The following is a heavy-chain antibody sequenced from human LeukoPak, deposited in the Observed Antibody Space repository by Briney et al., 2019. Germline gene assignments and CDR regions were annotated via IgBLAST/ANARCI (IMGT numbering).Heavy chain of an antibody. V-gene: IGHV4-4*02. CDR3: TRESGAFSPFGF. CDR2: VHLSGAT. CDR1: GGSITTTNW. Sequence: SETLSLTCAVSGGSITTTNWWSWVRHPPGKGLEGIGEVHLSGATNYNPSLESRVSMSIDKSKNHLSLEVNSVTAADTAIYYCTRESGAFSPFGFWGQGTLLTVSS. J-gene: IGHJ4*02. D-gene: IGHD1-26*01.